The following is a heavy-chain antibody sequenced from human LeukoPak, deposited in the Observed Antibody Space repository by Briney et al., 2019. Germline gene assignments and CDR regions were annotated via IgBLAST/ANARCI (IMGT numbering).Heavy chain of an antibody. V-gene: IGHV4-28*05. CDR2: IYYSGGV. CDR1: GDSVSSNNW. CDR3: ASSVAGGGYFDH. J-gene: IGHJ4*02. Sequence: PSETLSLTCAVSGDSVSSNNWWGWIRQSPTKGLEWFGYIYYSGGVYYNASLKSRVTMSIDMSKNQFHLRLTSMASVDTALYYCASSVAGGGYFDHWGQGILVTVSS. D-gene: IGHD2-15*01.